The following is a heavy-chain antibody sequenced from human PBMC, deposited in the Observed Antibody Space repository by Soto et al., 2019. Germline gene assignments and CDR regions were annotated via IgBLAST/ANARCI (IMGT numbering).Heavy chain of an antibody. CDR1: GGSISSSNYY. V-gene: IGHV4-39*01. D-gene: IGHD2-15*01. Sequence: SETLSLTCTVSGGSISSSNYYWGWIRQPPGKGLEWIGSISYSGSTYYNPSLKSRVTISVDTSKNQFSLKQSSVTAADTAVYFCARLYESRYCSGGSCIHYWGQGTLVTVSS. CDR2: ISYSGST. CDR3: ARLYESRYCSGGSCIHY. J-gene: IGHJ4*02.